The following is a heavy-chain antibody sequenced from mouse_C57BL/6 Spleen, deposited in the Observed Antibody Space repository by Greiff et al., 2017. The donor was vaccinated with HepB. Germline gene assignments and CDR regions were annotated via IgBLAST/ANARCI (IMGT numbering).Heavy chain of an antibody. Sequence: EVKLVESEGGLVQPGSSMKLSCTASGFTFSDYYMVWVRQVPEKGLEWVANINYDGSSTYYLDSLKSRFIISRDNAKNILYLQMSSLKSEDTATYYCAREIYYGSSSYYAMDYWGQGTSVTVSS. CDR2: INYDGSST. D-gene: IGHD1-1*01. J-gene: IGHJ4*01. CDR3: AREIYYGSSSYYAMDY. V-gene: IGHV5-16*01. CDR1: GFTFSDYY.